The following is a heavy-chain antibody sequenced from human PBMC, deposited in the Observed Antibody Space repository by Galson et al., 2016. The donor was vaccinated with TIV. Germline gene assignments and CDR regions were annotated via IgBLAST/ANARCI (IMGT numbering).Heavy chain of an antibody. D-gene: IGHD3-22*01. CDR2: ISGHTGNT. CDR3: ARDRGSMTMILVVDYYYGMDV. CDR1: GYTFTNYG. Sequence: SVKVSCKASGYTFTNYGISWVRRAPGQELEWMGWISGHTGNTDYARKFQGRLLMTTDTSTGTAFMELRSLTSDDTAVYYCARDRGSMTMILVVDYYYGMDVWGQGTTVTVSS. J-gene: IGHJ6*02. V-gene: IGHV1-18*01.